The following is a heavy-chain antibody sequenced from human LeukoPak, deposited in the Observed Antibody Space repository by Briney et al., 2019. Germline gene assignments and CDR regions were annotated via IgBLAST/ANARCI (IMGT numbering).Heavy chain of an antibody. J-gene: IGHJ4*02. CDR3: ARGGGITGCDLDY. CDR2: IYGNSGGT. Sequence: VASVKVSCKASGYTFTSYGISWVRQAPGQGLEWMGWIYGNSGGTNYAQKFQGRVTMTRDTSISTAYMELSRLTSDDTAVYYCARGGGITGCDLDYWGQGTLVTVSS. CDR1: GYTFTSYG. V-gene: IGHV1-2*02. D-gene: IGHD3-16*01.